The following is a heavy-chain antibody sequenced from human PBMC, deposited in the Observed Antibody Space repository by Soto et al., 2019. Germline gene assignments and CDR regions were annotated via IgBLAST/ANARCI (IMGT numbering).Heavy chain of an antibody. CDR3: AAQVLGELSPIDY. CDR1: GGSISSYY. J-gene: IGHJ4*02. Sequence: SETLSLTCTVSGGSISSYYWSWIRQPPGKGLEWIGYIYYSGSTNYNPSLKSRVTISVDTSKNQFSLKLSSVTAADTAVYYCAAQVLGELSPIDYWGQGTLVTVSS. CDR2: IYYSGST. V-gene: IGHV4-59*01. D-gene: IGHD3-16*02.